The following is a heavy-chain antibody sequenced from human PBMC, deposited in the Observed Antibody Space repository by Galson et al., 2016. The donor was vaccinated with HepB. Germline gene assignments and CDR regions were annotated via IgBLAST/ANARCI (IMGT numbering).Heavy chain of an antibody. CDR3: TREAIAVASTLYYYGVDV. D-gene: IGHD6-19*01. J-gene: IGHJ6*02. CDR2: IHRDATT. V-gene: IGHV3-53*01. CDR1: GLTVSSSH. Sequence: SLRLSCAASGLTVSSSHISWVRQAPGKGLEWVSTIHRDATTYYTDSVTGRFTMSRDNAKNTLYLQMNSLRAEDTAIYYCTREAIAVASTLYYYGVDVWGQGTTVIVSS.